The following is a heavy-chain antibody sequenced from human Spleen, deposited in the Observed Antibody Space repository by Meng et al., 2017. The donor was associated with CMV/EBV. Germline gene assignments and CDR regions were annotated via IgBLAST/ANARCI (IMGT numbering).Heavy chain of an antibody. J-gene: IGHJ3*01. CDR1: GYRFSTYW. CDR3: ARNYGSGRPAAFDV. CDR2: IYPDDSDT. V-gene: IGHV5-51*01. Sequence: KVSCKGSGYRFSTYWIGWVRQMPGKGLEWMGIIYPDDSDTRYSPSFQGQVTISADKSISTAYLQWNSLKASDTAMYYCARNYGSGRPAAFDVWGQGTMVTVSS. D-gene: IGHD3-10*01.